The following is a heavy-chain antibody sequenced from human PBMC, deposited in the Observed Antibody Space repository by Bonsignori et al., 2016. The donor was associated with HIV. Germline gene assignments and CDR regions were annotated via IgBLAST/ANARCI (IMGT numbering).Heavy chain of an antibody. D-gene: IGHD3-10*01. CDR1: GVRFNSRW. J-gene: IGHJ4*02. CDR2: INSDGSDT. CDR3: TTDASYASDS. V-gene: IGHV3-74*01. Sequence: EVQLVESGGGLVQPGGSLRLSCVASGVRFNSRWLHWVRQAPGKGLVWVSHINSDGSDTNYADSVKGRFTISRDNAKSTLYLQMNSLRADDTGTYFCTTDASYASDSWGRGNPGHRLL.